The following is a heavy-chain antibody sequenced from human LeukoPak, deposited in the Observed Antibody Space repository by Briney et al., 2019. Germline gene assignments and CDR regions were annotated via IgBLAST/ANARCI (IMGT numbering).Heavy chain of an antibody. J-gene: IGHJ3*01. CDR3: ARVRSGAFDF. CDR1: VDLTNHY. CDR2: IYSSGST. V-gene: IGHV4-4*07. Sequence: SETLSLTCSVSVDLTNHYWIWIRPPAGKGLEWIGRIYSSGSTNYNPSLQSRVTMSVDTSTNHFSLKLSSMTAADTAVYYCARVRSGAFDFWGQGTMVTVSS. D-gene: IGHD6-19*01.